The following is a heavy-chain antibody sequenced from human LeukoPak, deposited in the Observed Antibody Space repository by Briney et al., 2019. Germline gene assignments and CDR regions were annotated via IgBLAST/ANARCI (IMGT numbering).Heavy chain of an antibody. V-gene: IGHV3-48*03. J-gene: IGHJ5*02. Sequence: GGSLRLTCAASGFTFSSYEMNWVRQAPGKGLEWVSYISDSGSTIYYADSEKGRFTISRDNAKNSLYLQMNSLRAEDTAVYYCARESRGDSTYYYDSSGYRVRGKEFDPWGQGILVTVSS. CDR1: GFTFSSYE. CDR2: ISDSGSTI. D-gene: IGHD3-22*01. CDR3: ARESRGDSTYYYDSSGYRVRGKEFDP.